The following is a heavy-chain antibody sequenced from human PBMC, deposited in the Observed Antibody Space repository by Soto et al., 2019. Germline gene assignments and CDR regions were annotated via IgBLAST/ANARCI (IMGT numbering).Heavy chain of an antibody. D-gene: IGHD5-18*01. V-gene: IGHV1-69*01. CDR2: IIPLLYTP. J-gene: IGHJ4*02. Sequence: QVHLVQSGAEVKNPGSSVKVSCKAPGGTFSNYAVSWVRQAPGQGLEWMGGIIPLLYTPSYARKFEDRVTIIADESTSTAYMDLADLRSDDTAVYYCAIGHSYGQFDNWGQGTLVTVSS. CDR3: AIGHSYGQFDN. CDR1: GGTFSNYA.